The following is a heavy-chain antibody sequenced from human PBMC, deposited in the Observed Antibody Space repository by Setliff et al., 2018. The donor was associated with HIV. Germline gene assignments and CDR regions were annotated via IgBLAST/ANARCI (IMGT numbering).Heavy chain of an antibody. J-gene: IGHJ4*02. Sequence: SVKVSCKTSGGTLTNYVITWVRQAPGQGLEWMGGTIPMSDIPNYAQNFQGRVTITADHSTTTTYMELTSLRADDTAVYYCVRVGPWYYARSGYLASWDYWGQGTLVTVSS. CDR3: VRVGPWYYARSGYLASWDY. CDR1: GGTLTNYV. V-gene: IGHV1-69*10. D-gene: IGHD3-22*01. CDR2: TIPMSDIP.